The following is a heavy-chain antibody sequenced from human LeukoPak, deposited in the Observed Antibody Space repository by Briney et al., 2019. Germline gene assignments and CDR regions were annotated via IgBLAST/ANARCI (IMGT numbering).Heavy chain of an antibody. J-gene: IGHJ4*02. CDR1: GYTFTGYY. Sequence: AAMKVSCKASGYTFTGYYIHWGRQAPGQGLEWMGWINPTSGGTRYAQKFQRRVTMTRYTSISTDYRELSRLRADDTAVFYCARGGSAWDNPFDYWGQGTLVTVSS. D-gene: IGHD1/OR15-1a*01. CDR2: INPTSGGT. CDR3: ARGGSAWDNPFDY. V-gene: IGHV1-2*02.